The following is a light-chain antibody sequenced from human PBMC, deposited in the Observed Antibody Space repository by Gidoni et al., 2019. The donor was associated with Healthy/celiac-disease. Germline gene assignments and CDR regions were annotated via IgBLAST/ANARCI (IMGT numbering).Light chain of an antibody. CDR3: QAWDSRYVV. V-gene: IGLV3-1*01. CDR2: QDN. CDR1: KLGDKY. J-gene: IGLJ2*01. Sequence: SYELTQPPSVSVSPGQTASITCSGDKLGDKYACWYQQKPGHSPMLVIYQDNKRPAGIPERVSGSNSGNTATLTISGTQAMDEADYYCQAWDSRYVVFGGGTKLTVL.